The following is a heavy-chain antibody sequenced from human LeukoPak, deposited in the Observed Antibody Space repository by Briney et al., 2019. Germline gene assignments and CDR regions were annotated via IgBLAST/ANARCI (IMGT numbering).Heavy chain of an antibody. CDR2: VSGSDGIT. CDR1: GFTFSSYA. CDR3: VKGVRMGVTSAFDI. V-gene: IGHV3-23*01. Sequence: PGGSLRLSCAASGFTFSSYAMSWVRQTPGKGLEWVSVVSGSDGITHYADYVQGRFTISRVNSKNTLYLQMNSLRAEDTAVYYCVKGVRMGVTSAFDIWGQGTMVTVSS. J-gene: IGHJ3*02. D-gene: IGHD1-26*01.